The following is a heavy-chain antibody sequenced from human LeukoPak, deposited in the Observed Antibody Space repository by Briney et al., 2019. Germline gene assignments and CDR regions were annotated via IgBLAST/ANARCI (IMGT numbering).Heavy chain of an antibody. D-gene: IGHD6-6*01. CDR1: GFTFSTYG. J-gene: IGHJ4*02. Sequence: GGSLRLSCAASGFTFSTYGMHWVRQAPGKGLEWVAIISYNGSSKHYVDSVKGRFTISRDNSKNTLYLQMNSLRAEDTAVYYCAKDRSIAANNFDYWGQGILVTVSS. CDR2: ISYNGSSK. CDR3: AKDRSIAANNFDY. V-gene: IGHV3-30*18.